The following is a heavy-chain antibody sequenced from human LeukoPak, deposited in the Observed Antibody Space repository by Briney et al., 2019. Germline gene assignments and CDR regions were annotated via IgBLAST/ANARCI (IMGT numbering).Heavy chain of an antibody. D-gene: IGHD6-13*01. V-gene: IGHV3-9*01. CDR3: AKVGGPSSWYFDY. J-gene: IGHJ4*02. Sequence: GGSLRLSCAASGFTFDDYAMHWVRQAPGKGLEWVSGISWNSGSIGYADSVKGRFTISRDNAKNSLYLQMNSLRAEDTALYYCAKVGGPSSWYFDYWGQGTLVTVSS. CDR2: ISWNSGSI. CDR1: GFTFDDYA.